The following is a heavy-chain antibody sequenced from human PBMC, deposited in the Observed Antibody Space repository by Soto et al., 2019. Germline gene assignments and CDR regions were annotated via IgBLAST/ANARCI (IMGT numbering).Heavy chain of an antibody. CDR2: IRTYNGNT. V-gene: IGHV1-18*04. Sequence: QVQLVQSGAEVKKPGASVKVSCKASDYSFTSYGISWVRQAPGQGLEWMGWIRTYNGNTDYAQKFQGRVTMTTDTSTSTTYMELGSLRSDDTAVYYCARVSDYGAYGGYYCDIWGQGTLVTVSS. CDR1: DYSFTSYG. J-gene: IGHJ4*02. CDR3: ARVSDYGAYGGYYCDI. D-gene: IGHD4-17*01.